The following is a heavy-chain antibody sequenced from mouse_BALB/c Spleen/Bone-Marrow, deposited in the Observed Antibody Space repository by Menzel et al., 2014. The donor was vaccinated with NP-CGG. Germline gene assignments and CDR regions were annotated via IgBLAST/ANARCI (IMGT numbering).Heavy chain of an antibody. V-gene: IGHV1S127*01. D-gene: IGHD1-1*01. Sequence: QVHVKQSGPQLVRSGASVKMSCKASGYSFTSYWMHWVKQRPGQGLEWIGMIDPSDSETRLNQRFKDKATLTVDKSSSTAYMQLSSPTSEDSATYYCASYASGPAYFAYWGQGTLVTVSA. J-gene: IGHJ3*01. CDR3: ASYASGPAYFAY. CDR1: GYSFTSYW. CDR2: IDPSDSET.